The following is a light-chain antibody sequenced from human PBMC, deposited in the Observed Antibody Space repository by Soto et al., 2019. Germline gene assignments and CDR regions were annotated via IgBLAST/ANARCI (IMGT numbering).Light chain of an antibody. CDR1: SGYSNNK. CDR2: VGPGGVMG. V-gene: IGLV9-49*01. Sequence: QAVVTQPRSASASLGATVTLTCTLSSGYSNNKVDWYLQRPGKGPRFVMRVGPGGVMGAKGDGIPDRFSVLASGLNRYLTIKNIQEEDEGDYHCGADHGSGRDFGVVFGGGTKLTVL. J-gene: IGLJ2*01. CDR3: GADHGSGRDFGVV.